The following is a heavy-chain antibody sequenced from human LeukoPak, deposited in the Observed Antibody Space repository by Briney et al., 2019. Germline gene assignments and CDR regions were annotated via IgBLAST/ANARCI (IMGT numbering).Heavy chain of an antibody. Sequence: PGGSLRLSCAASGFTFSSYGMHWVRQAPGKGLEWVSVLYSGGNTYYADSVKGRFTISRDNSKNTLYLQMNSLRAEDTAVCYCARYDGGSGPFDYWGQGTLVTVSS. CDR1: GFTFSSYG. D-gene: IGHD3-10*01. V-gene: IGHV3-53*01. J-gene: IGHJ4*02. CDR2: LYSGGNT. CDR3: ARYDGGSGPFDY.